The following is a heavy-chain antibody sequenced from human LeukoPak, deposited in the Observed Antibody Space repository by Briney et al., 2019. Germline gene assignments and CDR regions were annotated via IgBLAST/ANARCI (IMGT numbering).Heavy chain of an antibody. CDR2: SYYSGNA. V-gene: IGHV4-59*01. Sequence: PSQTLSLTCTVSGDSISSYYWTSIRQPPGKGLEWIGCSYYSGNANYNPPLKRRVTISVDTSNNQFSFEMYSVTAVDTAVYYCGRDVVGGGNFDSWGQGTLVTVSS. D-gene: IGHD4-23*01. J-gene: IGHJ5*01. CDR3: GRDVVGGGNFDS. CDR1: GDSISSYY.